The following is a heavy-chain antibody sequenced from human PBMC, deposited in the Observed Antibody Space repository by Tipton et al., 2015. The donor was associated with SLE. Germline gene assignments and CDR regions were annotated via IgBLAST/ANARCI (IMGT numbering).Heavy chain of an antibody. J-gene: IGHJ2*01. D-gene: IGHD5-12*01. Sequence: SLRLSCAASGFTFDDYAMHWVRQAPGKGLEWVSGISWNSGSIGHADSVKGRFTISRDNAKNSLYLQMNSLRAEDMALYYCAKGSSGYASSRGYFDLWGRGTLVTVSS. CDR3: AKGSSGYASSRGYFDL. CDR2: ISWNSGSI. CDR1: GFTFDDYA. V-gene: IGHV3-9*03.